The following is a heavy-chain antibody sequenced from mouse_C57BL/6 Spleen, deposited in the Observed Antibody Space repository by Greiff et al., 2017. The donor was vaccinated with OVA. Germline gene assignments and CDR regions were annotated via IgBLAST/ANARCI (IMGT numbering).Heavy chain of an antibody. CDR2: INPNYGTT. CDR3: ARSGYDYDAWYFDV. V-gene: IGHV1-39*01. D-gene: IGHD2-4*01. CDR1: GYSFTDYN. J-gene: IGHJ1*03. Sequence: LVESGPELVKPGASVKISCKASGYSFTDYNMNWVKQSNGKSLEWIGVINPNYGTTSYNQKFKGKATLTVDQSSSTAYMQLNSLTSEDSAVYDCARSGYDYDAWYFDVWGTGTTVTVSS.